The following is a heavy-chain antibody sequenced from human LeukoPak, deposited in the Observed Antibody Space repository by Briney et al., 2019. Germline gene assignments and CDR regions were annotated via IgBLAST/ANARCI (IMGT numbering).Heavy chain of an antibody. CDR2: ISGSGGST. V-gene: IGHV3-23*01. D-gene: IGHD1-26*01. J-gene: IGHJ4*02. Sequence: GGSLRLSCAASGFTFSSYAMSWVRQAPGEGLEWVSVISGSGGSTYYADSVKGRFTISRDNSKNTLYLQMISLRAEDTAVYYCAKNPLKDGGSYVDYGAKETRATASS. CDR1: GFTFSSYA. CDR3: AKNPLKDGGSYVDY.